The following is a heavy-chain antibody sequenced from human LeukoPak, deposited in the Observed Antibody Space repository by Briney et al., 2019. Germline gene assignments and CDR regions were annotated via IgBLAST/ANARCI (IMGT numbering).Heavy chain of an antibody. Sequence: SVKVSYKVSGYTLTELSMHWVRQAPGKGLEWMGGFDPEDGETIYAQKFQGRVTMTEDTSTDTAYMELSSLRSEDTAVYYCATHPGYSSSWYTTGRNDIWGQGTMVTVSS. CDR2: FDPEDGET. CDR3: ATHPGYSSSWYTTGRNDI. V-gene: IGHV1-24*01. D-gene: IGHD6-13*01. J-gene: IGHJ3*02. CDR1: GYTLTELS.